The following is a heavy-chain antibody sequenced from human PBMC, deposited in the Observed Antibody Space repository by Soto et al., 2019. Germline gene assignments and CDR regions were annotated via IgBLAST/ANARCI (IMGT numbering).Heavy chain of an antibody. CDR2: IHYSGNT. CDR3: ATNHDDISGRTPLLFDS. D-gene: IGHD3-22*01. CDR1: GDSIGTGGYY. J-gene: IGHJ4*02. Sequence: QVQLQESGPGLVKPSQTLSLTCTVSGDSIGTGGYYWDWIRQHPGKGPEWIGYIHYSGNTYYNPSLKRRLTIPLDTSKNQFSLHLSSVTAADTAVYYCATNHDDISGRTPLLFDSWGQGTLVTVSS. V-gene: IGHV4-31*03.